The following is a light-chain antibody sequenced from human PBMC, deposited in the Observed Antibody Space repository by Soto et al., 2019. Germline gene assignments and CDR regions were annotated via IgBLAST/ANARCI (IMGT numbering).Light chain of an antibody. Sequence: DIKMTQDPSTLYGCRGDRVTIPCRASQTISSWLAWYQQKPGKAPKLLIYKASTLKSGVPSRFSGSGSGTEFTLTISSLQPDDFATYYCQHYNSYSEAFGQGTKVDIK. CDR3: QHYNSYSEA. V-gene: IGKV1-5*03. J-gene: IGKJ1*01. CDR2: KAS. CDR1: QTISSW.